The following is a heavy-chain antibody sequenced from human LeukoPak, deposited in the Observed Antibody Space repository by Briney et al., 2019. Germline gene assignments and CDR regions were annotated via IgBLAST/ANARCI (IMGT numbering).Heavy chain of an antibody. Sequence: GPTVKVSCKASGRTFSSYAISWVRQAPAQGLEWMGRIIPIFGIANYAQKFQGRVTITADKSTSTAYMELSSLRSEDTAAYYCARGLGYCSSTSRPYFQHWGQGNLVTVSS. CDR2: IIPIFGIA. D-gene: IGHD2-2*01. J-gene: IGHJ1*01. CDR1: GRTFSSYA. V-gene: IGHV1-69*04. CDR3: ARGLGYCSSTSRPYFQH.